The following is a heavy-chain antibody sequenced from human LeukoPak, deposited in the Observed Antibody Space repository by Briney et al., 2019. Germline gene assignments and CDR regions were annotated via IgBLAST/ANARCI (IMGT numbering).Heavy chain of an antibody. Sequence: SETLSLTCAVYGGSFSGYYWSWIRQPPGKGLEWIGEINHSGSTNYNPSLKSRVTISVDTSKNQFSLKLSSVTAADTAVYYCARAARLGKWLRSEFGYWGQGTLVTVSS. J-gene: IGHJ4*02. CDR1: GGSFSGYY. CDR2: INHSGST. D-gene: IGHD5-12*01. V-gene: IGHV4-34*01. CDR3: ARAARLGKWLRSEFGY.